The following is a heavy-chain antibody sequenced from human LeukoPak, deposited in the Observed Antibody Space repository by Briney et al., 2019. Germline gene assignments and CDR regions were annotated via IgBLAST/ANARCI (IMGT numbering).Heavy chain of an antibody. CDR3: ARYGDYVYYYGMDV. CDR1: GGSFSGYY. V-gene: IGHV4-34*01. CDR2: INHSGGT. J-gene: IGHJ6*02. Sequence: SETLSLTCAVYGGSFSGYYWSWTRQPPGKGLEWIGEINHSGGTNYNPSLKSRVTISVDTSKNQFSLKLNSVTAADTAVYYCARYGDYVYYYGMDVWGQGTTVTVSS. D-gene: IGHD4-17*01.